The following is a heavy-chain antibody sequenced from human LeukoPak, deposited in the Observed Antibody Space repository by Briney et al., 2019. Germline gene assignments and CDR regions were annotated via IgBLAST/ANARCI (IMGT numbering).Heavy chain of an antibody. Sequence: GGSLRLSCAASGFTFSSYGMHWVRQAPGKGLEWVAFIRYDGSNKYYADSVKGRFTISRDNAKNSLYLQMNSLRAEDTAVYYCAAGIFPTDYWGQGTLVTVSS. CDR3: AAGIFPTDY. J-gene: IGHJ4*02. CDR2: IRYDGSNK. V-gene: IGHV3-30*02. D-gene: IGHD2-15*01. CDR1: GFTFSSYG.